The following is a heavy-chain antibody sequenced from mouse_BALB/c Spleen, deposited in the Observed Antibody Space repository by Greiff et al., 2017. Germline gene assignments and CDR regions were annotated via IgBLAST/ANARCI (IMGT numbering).Heavy chain of an antibody. CDR2: IWGDGST. Sequence: VNVVESGPGLVAPSQSLSITCTVSGFSLTGYGVNWVRQPPGKGLEWLGMIWGDGSTDYNSALKSRLSISKDNSKSQVFLKMNSLQTDDTARYYCARVNFYWYFDVWGAGTTVTVSS. CDR1: GFSLTGYG. CDR3: ARVNFYWYFDV. J-gene: IGHJ1*01. V-gene: IGHV2-6-7*01. D-gene: IGHD1-3*01.